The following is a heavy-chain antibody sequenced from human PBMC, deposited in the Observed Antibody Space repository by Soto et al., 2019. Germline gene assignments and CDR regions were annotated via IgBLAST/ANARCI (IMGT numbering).Heavy chain of an antibody. Sequence: GGSLRLSCAASGFTFSSYSMNWVRQAPGKGLEWVSSISSSSSYIYYADSVKGRFTISRDNAKNSLYLQMNSLRAEDTALYYCARAVYCGGDCSYFDYWGQGTLVTVSS. D-gene: IGHD2-21*02. CDR1: GFTFSSYS. CDR2: ISSSSSYI. J-gene: IGHJ4*02. CDR3: ARAVYCGGDCSYFDY. V-gene: IGHV3-21*01.